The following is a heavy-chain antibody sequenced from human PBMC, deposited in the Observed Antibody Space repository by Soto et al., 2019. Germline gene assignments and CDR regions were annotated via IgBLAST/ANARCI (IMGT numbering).Heavy chain of an antibody. Sequence: GGSLRLSCAASGFTFSSYAMSWVRQAPGKGLEWVSAISGSGGSTYYADSVKGRFTISRDNSKNTLYLQMNSLRAEDTAVYYCAKAGSGTTVTTNFDYWGQGTLVTVSS. CDR1: GFTFSSYA. J-gene: IGHJ4*02. CDR3: AKAGSGTTVTTNFDY. CDR2: ISGSGGST. D-gene: IGHD4-4*01. V-gene: IGHV3-23*01.